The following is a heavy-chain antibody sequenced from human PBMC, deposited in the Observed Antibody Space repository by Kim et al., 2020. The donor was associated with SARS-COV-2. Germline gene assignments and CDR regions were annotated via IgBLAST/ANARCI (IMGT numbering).Heavy chain of an antibody. CDR3: AKDSTAYNGVYDPFDY. V-gene: IGHV3-23*01. J-gene: IGHJ4*02. Sequence: DAVMGRFIIPRDDSQNTLYLQMNSLRAEDTAVYYCAKDSTAYNGVYDPFDYWGQGTLVTVSS. D-gene: IGHD4-17*01.